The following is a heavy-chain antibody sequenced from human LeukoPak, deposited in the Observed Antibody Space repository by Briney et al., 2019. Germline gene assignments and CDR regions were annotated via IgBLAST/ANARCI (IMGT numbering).Heavy chain of an antibody. V-gene: IGHV1-2*02. D-gene: IGHD3-10*01. Sequence: ASVKVSFKSSGYTFTGYYMHWVRQAPGQGLEWTGSISPYSGGTNYAQKFQGRVTMTRDTSISTAYMELSRLITDDTAVYYCARGHMVRGPPRGYWGQGTLATVSS. J-gene: IGHJ4*02. CDR1: GYTFTGYY. CDR3: ARGHMVRGPPRGY. CDR2: ISPYSGGT.